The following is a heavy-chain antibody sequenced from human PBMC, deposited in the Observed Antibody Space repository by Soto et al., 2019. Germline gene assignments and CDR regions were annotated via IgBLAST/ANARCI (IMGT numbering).Heavy chain of an antibody. CDR1: GGSFSGYY. D-gene: IGHD2-15*01. V-gene: IGHV4-34*01. Sequence: QVQLQQWGAGLLKPSETQSLTCVVYGGSFSGYYWSWIRQPPGKGLEWIGEINHSGSTNYNPSLKSRVTISVDTSKNQFSLKLSSVTAADTAVYYCARGFRFCSGGSCYSGWFDPWGQGTLVTVSS. CDR3: ARGFRFCSGGSCYSGWFDP. CDR2: INHSGST. J-gene: IGHJ5*02.